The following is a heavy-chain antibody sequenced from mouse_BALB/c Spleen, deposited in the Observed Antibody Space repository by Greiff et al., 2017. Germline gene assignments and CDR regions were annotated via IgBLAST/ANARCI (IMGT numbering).Heavy chain of an antibody. J-gene: IGHJ2*01. V-gene: IGHV1-4*01. CDR3: SRLDD. CDR1: GYTFTSYW. Sequence: QVQLKESGAELATPGASVKMSCKASGYTFTSYWIHWVKQRPGQGLEWIGYINPSTGYTEYNQKFKDKATLTADKSSSTAYIQLSSLTSEDSAVYYCSRLDDWGQGTTVTVSS. CDR2: INPSTGYT.